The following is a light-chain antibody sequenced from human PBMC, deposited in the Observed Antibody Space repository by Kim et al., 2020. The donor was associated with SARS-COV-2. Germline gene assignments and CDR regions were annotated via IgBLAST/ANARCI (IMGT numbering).Light chain of an antibody. Sequence: EIVLTQSQATLSLSPGERATLSCRASQSVSSYLAWYQQKPGQAPRLLIYDASNRATGIPARFSGSGSGTDFTLTISSLEPEDFAVYYCQQRSNWPPWTFGQGTKVDIK. CDR1: QSVSSY. J-gene: IGKJ1*01. V-gene: IGKV3-11*01. CDR3: QQRSNWPPWT. CDR2: DAS.